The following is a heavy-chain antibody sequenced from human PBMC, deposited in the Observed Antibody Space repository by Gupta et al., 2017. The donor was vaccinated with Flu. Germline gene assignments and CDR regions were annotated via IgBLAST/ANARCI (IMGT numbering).Heavy chain of an antibody. J-gene: IGHJ3*02. CDR3: AHRHSSYDYVWGSYRLGEAFDI. CDR2: IYWNDDK. Sequence: QITLKESGPTLVKPTQTLTLTCTFSGFSLSTSGVGVGWIRQPPGKALEWLALIYWNDDKRYSPSLKSRLTITKDTSKNQVVLTMTNMDPVDTATYYCAHRHSSYDYVWGSYRLGEAFDIWGQGTMVTVSS. CDR1: GFSLSTSGVG. D-gene: IGHD3-16*02. V-gene: IGHV2-5*01.